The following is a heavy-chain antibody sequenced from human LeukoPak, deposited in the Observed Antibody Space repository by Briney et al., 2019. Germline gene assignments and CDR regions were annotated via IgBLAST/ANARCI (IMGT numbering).Heavy chain of an antibody. Sequence: ASVKVSCKASGGTFSSYAISWVRQAPGQGLEWMGWISGYNGNTNYAQKVQGRVTMTTDTSTSTAYMELRSLRSDDTAVYYCARSQSSAPRDWFDPWGQGTLVTVSS. CDR1: GGTFSSYA. CDR3: ARSQSSAPRDWFDP. J-gene: IGHJ5*02. V-gene: IGHV1-18*01. CDR2: ISGYNGNT.